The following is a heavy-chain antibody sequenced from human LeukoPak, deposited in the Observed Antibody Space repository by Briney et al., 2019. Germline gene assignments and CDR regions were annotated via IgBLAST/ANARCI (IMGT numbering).Heavy chain of an antibody. D-gene: IGHD6-19*01. J-gene: IGHJ4*02. CDR1: GFTFSKYW. CDR2: INTDGTVT. CDR3: ASKQWLAPPPDS. V-gene: IGHV3-74*01. Sequence: GGSLRPSCAASGFTFSKYWMLWVRQAPGKGLESVSRINTDGTVTTYADSVKGRFTVSRDNADNTMFLQMNSVRDEDTAVYYCASKQWLAPPPDSWGQGTPVTVSS.